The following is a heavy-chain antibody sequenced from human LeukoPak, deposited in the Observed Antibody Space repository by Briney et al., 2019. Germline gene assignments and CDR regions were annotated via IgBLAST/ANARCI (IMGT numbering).Heavy chain of an antibody. CDR3: ARDFTPIDSSGYYYGDNFDN. CDR1: GFTFSRYW. Sequence: GGSLRLSCAASGFTFSRYWMHWVRQAPGKGLVWVSRINTDGSSTSYADSVKGRFTISRDNAKNTLYLQMNSLRAADTAVYYCARDFTPIDSSGYYYGDNFDNWGQGTLVTVSS. D-gene: IGHD3-22*01. CDR2: INTDGSST. V-gene: IGHV3-74*01. J-gene: IGHJ4*02.